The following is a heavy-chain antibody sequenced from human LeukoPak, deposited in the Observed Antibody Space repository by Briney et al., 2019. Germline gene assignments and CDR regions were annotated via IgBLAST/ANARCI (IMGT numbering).Heavy chain of an antibody. CDR2: ISGSGGST. Sequence: GGSLRLSCAASGFTFSSYAMSWVRQAPGKGLEWVSAISGSGGSTYYADSVKGRFTISRDNSKSTLYLQMNSLRAEDTAVYYCAKDSVPYGSGSYYFDYWGQGTLVTVSS. CDR3: AKDSVPYGSGSYYFDY. J-gene: IGHJ4*02. V-gene: IGHV3-23*01. CDR1: GFTFSSYA. D-gene: IGHD3-10*01.